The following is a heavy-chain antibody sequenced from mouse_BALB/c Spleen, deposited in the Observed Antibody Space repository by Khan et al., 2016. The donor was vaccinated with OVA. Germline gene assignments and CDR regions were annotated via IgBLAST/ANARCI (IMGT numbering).Heavy chain of an antibody. CDR1: GYTFSTYW. D-gene: IGHD3-1*01. Sequence: QMQLEESGAELMKPGASVKISCKASGYTFSTYWIEWVKQRPGHGLEWIGEILPRSGSTNYNEKFKGKATFTADTSSNTAYMQLSSLTSEDSAVYYCASTARAYYYAMVYWGQGTSVTVSS. CDR2: ILPRSGST. CDR3: ASTARAYYYAMVY. J-gene: IGHJ4*01. V-gene: IGHV1-9*01.